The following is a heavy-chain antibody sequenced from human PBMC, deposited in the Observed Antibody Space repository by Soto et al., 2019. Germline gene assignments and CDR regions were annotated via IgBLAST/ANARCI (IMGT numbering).Heavy chain of an antibody. CDR3: ARVGQLTRIDY. D-gene: IGHD5-18*01. V-gene: IGHV4-31*01. J-gene: IGHJ4*02. Sequence: PSETLSLTCTVSGGSISSGGYYWSWIRQHPGKGLEWIGYIYYSASTYYNPSLKSXVTISVDTSKNQFSLKLSSVTAADTAVYYCARVGQLTRIDYWGQGTLVTVSS. CDR1: GGSISSGGYY. CDR2: IYYSAST.